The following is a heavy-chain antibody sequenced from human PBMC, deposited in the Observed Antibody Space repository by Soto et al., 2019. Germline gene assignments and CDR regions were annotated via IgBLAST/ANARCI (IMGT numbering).Heavy chain of an antibody. Sequence: QVQLVESGGGVVQPGRSLRLSCAASGFTFSSYAMHWVRQAPGKGLEWVAVISYDGSNKYYADSVKGRFTISRDNSKNTLYLQMNSLRAEDTAVYYCARDFGPQPYSYEPGNNWFDPWGQGTLVTVSS. J-gene: IGHJ5*02. CDR3: ARDFGPQPYSYEPGNNWFDP. D-gene: IGHD5-18*01. V-gene: IGHV3-30-3*01. CDR1: GFTFSSYA. CDR2: ISYDGSNK.